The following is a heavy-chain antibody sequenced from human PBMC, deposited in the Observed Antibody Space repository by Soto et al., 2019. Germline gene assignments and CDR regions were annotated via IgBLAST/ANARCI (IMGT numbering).Heavy chain of an antibody. J-gene: IGHJ6*03. Sequence: GGSLRLSCAASGCTFSSYWMHWVRQAPGKGLVWVSRINSDGSSTSYADSVKGRFTISRDNAKNTLYLQMNSLRAEDTAVYYCARAKYYDFWSGYYGPEYYYYYYYMDVWGKGTTVTVSS. V-gene: IGHV3-74*01. D-gene: IGHD3-3*01. CDR3: ARAKYYDFWSGYYGPEYYYYYYYMDV. CDR2: INSDGSST. CDR1: GCTFSSYW.